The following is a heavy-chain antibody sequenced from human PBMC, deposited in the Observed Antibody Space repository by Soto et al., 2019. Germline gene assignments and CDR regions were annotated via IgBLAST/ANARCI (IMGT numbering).Heavy chain of an antibody. J-gene: IGHJ4*02. Sequence: QLQESGPGLVKPSETLSLTCTVSGGSINSNNYFWGWIRQPPGKGLEYVGSVPNSGGTYYKSALKSRVTIALDTSKNQFSLRLMSVSAADTAGYYCASIVVGATGHTDFDHWGQGTLVTVSS. CDR3: ASIVVGATGHTDFDH. V-gene: IGHV4-39*01. CDR2: VPNSGGT. CDR1: GGSINSNNYF. D-gene: IGHD2-15*01.